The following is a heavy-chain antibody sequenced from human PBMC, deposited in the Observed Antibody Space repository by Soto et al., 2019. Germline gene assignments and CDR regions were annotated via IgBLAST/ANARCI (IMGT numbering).Heavy chain of an antibody. CDR1: GFSVSSKY. Sequence: EEQLVESGGGLIQPGGSLRLSCVVSGFSVSSKYMTWVRQAPGKGLEWVSVIYSGGSTYYADSVKGRFTISRDNSKNTLYLQMNSLRADDTAVYYCARERDSTGYILGYWGQGTLVTVSS. D-gene: IGHD3-22*01. CDR3: ARERDSTGYILGY. V-gene: IGHV3-53*01. J-gene: IGHJ4*02. CDR2: IYSGGST.